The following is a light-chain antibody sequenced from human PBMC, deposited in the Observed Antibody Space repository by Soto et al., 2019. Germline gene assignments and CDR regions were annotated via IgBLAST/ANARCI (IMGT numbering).Light chain of an antibody. CDR2: EVT. CDR1: SEDIGGYNY. J-gene: IGLJ1*01. CDR3: SSYTRSNTLV. V-gene: IGLV2-14*01. Sequence: QSVLTQPASVSGSPGQSITMSCSGTSEDIGGYNYVSWYQHHPGKAPKLLIYEVTNRPSGLSDRFSGSKSGNTASLPISGLQAEDEADYYCSSYTRSNTLVFGTGTKLTVL.